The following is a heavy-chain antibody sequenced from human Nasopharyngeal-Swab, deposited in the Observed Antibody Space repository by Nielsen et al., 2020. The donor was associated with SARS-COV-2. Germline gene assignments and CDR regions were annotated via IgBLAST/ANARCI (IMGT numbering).Heavy chain of an antibody. V-gene: IGHV4-30-4*02. CDR2: IYYSGST. J-gene: IGHJ6*03. D-gene: IGHD3-3*01. CDR3: ARAKYELRFLEESNYNSFYMDV. Sequence: SETLSLTCTVSGGSISSGDYYWSWIRQPPGKGLEWIGYIYYSGSTYYNPSLKSRVTISVDTSKNQFSLKLSSVTAADTAVYYCARAKYELRFLEESNYNSFYMDVWGEGTSVTVSS. CDR1: GGSISSGDYY.